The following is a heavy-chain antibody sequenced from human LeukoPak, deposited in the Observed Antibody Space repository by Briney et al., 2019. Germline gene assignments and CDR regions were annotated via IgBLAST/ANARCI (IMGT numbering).Heavy chain of an antibody. D-gene: IGHD3-10*01. CDR3: ARAYGSGLWSFDY. V-gene: IGHV4-31*03. CDR2: IYYSGST. J-gene: IGHJ4*02. CDR1: GGSISSGGYC. Sequence: SETLSLTCTVSGGSISSGGYCWSWIRQHPGKGLEWIGYIYYSGSTYYNPSLKSRVTISVDTSKNQFSLKLSSVTAADTAVYYCARAYGSGLWSFDYWGQGTLVTVSS.